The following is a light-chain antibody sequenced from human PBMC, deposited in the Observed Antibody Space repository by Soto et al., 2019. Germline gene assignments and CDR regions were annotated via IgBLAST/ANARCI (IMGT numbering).Light chain of an antibody. CDR3: QRYGGSPPYA. CDR2: GAS. J-gene: IGKJ2*01. CDR1: QSVSSSY. V-gene: IGKV3-20*01. Sequence: IVLTQSPGTLSLSPGERVTLSCRASQSVSSSYLGWYQQKPGQAPRLLMYGASNRATGIPDRFSGSGSGTDFTLTISRLEPEDFAVYYCQRYGGSPPYAFGQGTKLEVK.